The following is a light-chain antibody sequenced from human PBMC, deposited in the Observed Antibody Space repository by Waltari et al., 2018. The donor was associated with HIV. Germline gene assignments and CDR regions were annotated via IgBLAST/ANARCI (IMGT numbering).Light chain of an antibody. CDR1: ASNIGTNYD. V-gene: IGLV1-40*01. Sequence: QSVLTQPPSVSGAPGQSVTISCSGSASNIGTNYDVNWYQQFPGAAPKLLIFGDYNRPSGVPDQFSGSKSGTSASLAITGLQPEDEADYYCQSYDVALGGFYLFGTGTTVTVL. J-gene: IGLJ1*01. CDR2: GDY. CDR3: QSYDVALGGFYL.